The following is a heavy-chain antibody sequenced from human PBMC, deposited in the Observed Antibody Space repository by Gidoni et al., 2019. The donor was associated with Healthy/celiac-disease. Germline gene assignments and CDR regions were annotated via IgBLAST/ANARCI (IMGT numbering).Heavy chain of an antibody. CDR2: IWYDGINK. CDR1: GFTFSSYG. J-gene: IGHJ4*02. D-gene: IGHD2-21*02. Sequence: QVQLVESGGGVVQPGRSLRLSCAASGFTFSSYGMNWVRQAPGKGLEWVAVIWYDGINKYYADSVKGRFTISRDNSKNTLYLQMNSLRAEDTAVYYCARDSRLTLFDYWGQGTLVTVSS. CDR3: ARDSRLTLFDY. V-gene: IGHV3-33*01.